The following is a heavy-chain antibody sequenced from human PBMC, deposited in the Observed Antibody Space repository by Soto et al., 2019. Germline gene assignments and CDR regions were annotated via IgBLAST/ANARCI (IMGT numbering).Heavy chain of an antibody. Sequence: QVQLQESGPGLVKPSQTLSLTCTVSGGSISSGGYYWSWIRQHPGKGLEWIGYIYYSGSTYYNPSLKSRVTISVDTSKNQFSLKLSSVTAADTAVYYCAREIEGAVAGTFWFDPWGQGTLVTVSS. V-gene: IGHV4-31*03. CDR1: GGSISSGGYY. D-gene: IGHD6-19*01. CDR3: AREIEGAVAGTFWFDP. J-gene: IGHJ5*02. CDR2: IYYSGST.